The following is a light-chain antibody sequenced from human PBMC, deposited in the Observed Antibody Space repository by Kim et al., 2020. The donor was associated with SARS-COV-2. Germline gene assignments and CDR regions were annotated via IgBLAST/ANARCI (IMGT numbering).Light chain of an antibody. J-gene: IGKJ1*01. CDR3: QQRTTWPPWT. V-gene: IGKV3-11*01. CDR1: QSIDSY. CDR2: EAS. Sequence: SPGERATLSCRASQSIDSYLAWYQQRPGQPPRLLIYEASNRATGIPARFSGSGSGTDFTLSISSLEPEDFAVYYRQQRTTWPPWTFGQGTKLEI.